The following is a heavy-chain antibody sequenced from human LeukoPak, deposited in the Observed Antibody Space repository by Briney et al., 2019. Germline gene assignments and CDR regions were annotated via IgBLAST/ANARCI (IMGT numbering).Heavy chain of an antibody. Sequence: GGSLRLSCAASGFTFSSYSMNWVRQAPGKGLEWVSSISSSSSYIYYADSVKGRFTISRDNAKNSLYLQMNSLRAEDTAMYYCARDRNPYYYDSSGYYVGGYFDYWGQGTLVTVSS. CDR2: ISSSSSYI. CDR1: GFTFSSYS. J-gene: IGHJ4*02. CDR3: ARDRNPYYYDSSGYYVGGYFDY. V-gene: IGHV3-21*01. D-gene: IGHD3-22*01.